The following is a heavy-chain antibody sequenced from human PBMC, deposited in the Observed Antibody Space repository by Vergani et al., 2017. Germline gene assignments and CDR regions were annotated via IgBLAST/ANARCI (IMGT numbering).Heavy chain of an antibody. CDR2: ISSSSSYI. D-gene: IGHD6-19*01. Sequence: EVQLVESGGGLVQPGGSLRLSCAASGFTFSSYSMNWVRQAPGKGLEWVSSISSSSSYIYYADSVKGRFTISRDNSKNTLYLQMNSLRAEDTAVYYCAKGGGSGFYHEYFQHWGQGTLVTVSS. V-gene: IGHV3-21*04. CDR3: AKGGGSGFYHEYFQH. J-gene: IGHJ1*01. CDR1: GFTFSSYS.